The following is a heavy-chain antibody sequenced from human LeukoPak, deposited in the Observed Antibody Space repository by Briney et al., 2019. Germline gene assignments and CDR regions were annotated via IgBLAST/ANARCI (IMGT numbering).Heavy chain of an antibody. J-gene: IGHJ4*02. CDR2: IYYSGST. Sequence: SETLSLTCTVSGGSISSYYWSWIRQPPGKGPEWIGYIYYSGSTNYNPSLKSRVTISVDTSKNQFFLKLSSVTAADTAVYYCARVDPDSSSTLEVFDYWGQGTLVTVSS. CDR3: ARVDPDSSSTLEVFDY. CDR1: GGSISSYY. V-gene: IGHV4-59*01. D-gene: IGHD6-6*01.